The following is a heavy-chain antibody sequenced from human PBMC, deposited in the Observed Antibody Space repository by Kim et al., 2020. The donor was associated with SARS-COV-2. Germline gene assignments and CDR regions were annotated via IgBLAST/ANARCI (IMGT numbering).Heavy chain of an antibody. Sequence: SETLSLTCTVSGGSISSGGYYWSWIRQHPGKGLEWIGYIYYSGSTYYNPSLKSRVTISVDTSKNQFSLKLSSVTAADTAVYYCARASGFGGVIVIAADYFDYWGQGTLVTVSS. V-gene: IGHV4-31*03. D-gene: IGHD3-16*02. CDR1: GGSISSGGYY. J-gene: IGHJ4*02. CDR2: IYYSGST. CDR3: ARASGFGGVIVIAADYFDY.